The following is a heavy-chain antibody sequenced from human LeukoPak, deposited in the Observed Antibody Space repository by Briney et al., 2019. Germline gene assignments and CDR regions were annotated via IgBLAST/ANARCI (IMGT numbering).Heavy chain of an antibody. CDR3: AKDKTSYYFDH. CDR2: IYYSGST. Sequence: SETLSLTCTVSGGSISSGDYYWSWIRQPPGKGLEWIGYIYYSGSTNYNPSLKSRVTISIDTSKTQFSLRLNSVTAADTAVYYCAKDKTSYYFDHWGQGTLVTVAS. CDR1: GGSISSGDYY. J-gene: IGHJ4*02. V-gene: IGHV4-61*08.